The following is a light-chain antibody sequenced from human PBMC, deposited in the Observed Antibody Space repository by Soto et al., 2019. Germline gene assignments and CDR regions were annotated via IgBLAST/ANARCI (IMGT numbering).Light chain of an antibody. Sequence: EIVMTQSPATLSVSPGERATLSCRASQSVSSNFAWYQQKPGQAPRLLIYGASTRATGIPARFSGSGSGTEFTITISSLQSEDFAVYYCQQYNNLPPDTFGQGTKLEIK. CDR3: QQYNNLPPDT. CDR2: GAS. V-gene: IGKV3-15*01. CDR1: QSVSSN. J-gene: IGKJ2*01.